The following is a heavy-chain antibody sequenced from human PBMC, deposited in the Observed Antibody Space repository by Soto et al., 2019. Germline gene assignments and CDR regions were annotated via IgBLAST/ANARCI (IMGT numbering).Heavy chain of an antibody. Sequence: GGSLRLSCAASGFSVSSNYMSWVRQAPGEGLQWVSIIYSDGSTYYADSVKGRFTISRDNSKNTLFLQMNSLRAEDTAVYYCARDASRSHSSWGQGTLVTVSS. CDR3: ARDASRSHSS. J-gene: IGHJ5*02. CDR2: IYSDGST. CDR1: GFSVSSNY. D-gene: IGHD2-15*01. V-gene: IGHV3-53*01.